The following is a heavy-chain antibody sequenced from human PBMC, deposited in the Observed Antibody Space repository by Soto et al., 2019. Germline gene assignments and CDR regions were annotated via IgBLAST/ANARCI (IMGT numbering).Heavy chain of an antibody. D-gene: IGHD3-10*01. CDR3: ARDVSVMTSVFGF. V-gene: IGHV1-69*01. CDR1: GGTFYTYA. CDR2: ITPMIVTT. Sequence: QVHLVQSGAEVKRPGSSVRVSCRASGGTFYTYAFTWVRRAPGQGLEWMGGITPMIVTTKYAQKFHGRVTFSADESASTAYMELSNLRSDDTADYYCARDVSVMTSVFGFWGQGTLITVSS. J-gene: IGHJ4*02.